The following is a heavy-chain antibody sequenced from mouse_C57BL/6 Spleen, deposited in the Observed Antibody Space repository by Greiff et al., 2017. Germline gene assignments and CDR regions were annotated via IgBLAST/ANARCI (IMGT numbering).Heavy chain of an antibody. Sequence: QVHVKQSGAELARPGASVKLSCKASGYTFTSYGISWVKQRTGQGLEWIGEIYPRSGNTYYNEKFKGKATLTADKSSSTAYMELRSLTSEDSAVYFCARWDTTVPHYYAMDYWGQGTSVTVSS. CDR3: ARWDTTVPHYYAMDY. CDR1: GYTFTSYG. V-gene: IGHV1-81*01. CDR2: IYPRSGNT. J-gene: IGHJ4*01. D-gene: IGHD1-1*01.